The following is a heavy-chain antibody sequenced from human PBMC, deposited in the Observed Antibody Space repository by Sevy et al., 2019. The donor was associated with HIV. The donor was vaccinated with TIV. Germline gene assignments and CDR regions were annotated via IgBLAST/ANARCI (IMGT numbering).Heavy chain of an antibody. CDR3: AKSQAGYYGSGSYWGNAFDT. CDR1: GFTFSSYA. Sequence: GGSLRLSCAASGFTFSSYAMSWVRQAPGKGLEWVSAISGSGGSTYYADSVKGRFTISRDNSKNTLYLQMNSLRAEDTAVYYCAKSQAGYYGSGSYWGNAFDTWGQGTMVTVSS. J-gene: IGHJ3*02. CDR2: ISGSGGST. V-gene: IGHV3-23*01. D-gene: IGHD3-10*01.